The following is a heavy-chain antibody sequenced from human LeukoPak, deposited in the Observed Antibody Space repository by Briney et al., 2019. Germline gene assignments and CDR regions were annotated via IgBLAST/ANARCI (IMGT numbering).Heavy chain of an antibody. J-gene: IGHJ4*02. CDR1: GGSISSYY. CDR3: ARDGRDGYNYQDY. D-gene: IGHD5-24*01. Sequence: SETLSLTCTVSGGSISSYYWSWIRQPPGKGLEWIGYMYYSGSTNYHPSLKSRVTISVDTSKNQFSLKLRSVTAADTAVYYCARDGRDGYNYQDYWGQGTLVTVSS. CDR2: MYYSGST. V-gene: IGHV4-59*01.